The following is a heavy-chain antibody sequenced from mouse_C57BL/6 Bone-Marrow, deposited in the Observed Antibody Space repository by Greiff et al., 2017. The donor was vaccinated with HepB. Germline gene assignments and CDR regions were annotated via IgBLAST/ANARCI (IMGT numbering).Heavy chain of an antibody. D-gene: IGHD1-1*01. CDR3: ARMGIYYYGSSPPYYYAMDY. CDR1: GIDFSRYW. V-gene: IGHV4-1*01. Sequence: EVQLQQSGGGLVQPGGSLKLSCAASGIDFSRYWMSWVRRAPGKGLEWIGEINPDSSTINYAPSLKDKFIISRDNAKNTLYLQMSKVRSEDTALYYCARMGIYYYGSSPPYYYAMDYWGQGTSVTVSS. J-gene: IGHJ4*01. CDR2: INPDSSTI.